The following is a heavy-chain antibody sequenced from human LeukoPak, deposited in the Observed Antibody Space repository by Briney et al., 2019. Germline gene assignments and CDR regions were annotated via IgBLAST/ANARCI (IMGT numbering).Heavy chain of an antibody. V-gene: IGHV3-74*01. CDR3: ARVWGSGSLNY. CDR1: GFTFSSYW. CDR2: INSDGSST. J-gene: IGHJ4*02. D-gene: IGHD3-10*01. Sequence: GGSLRLSCAASGFTFSSYWMHWVRQAPGKGLVWVSRINSDGSSTSYADSVKGRFTISRDNAKNSLYLQMNSLRAEDTAVYYCARVWGSGSLNYWGQGTLVTVSS.